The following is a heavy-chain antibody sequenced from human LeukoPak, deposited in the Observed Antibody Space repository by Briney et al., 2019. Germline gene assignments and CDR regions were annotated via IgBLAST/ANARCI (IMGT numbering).Heavy chain of an antibody. CDR3: VRDLGDYDSSGYAFDY. CDR2: IYYSGST. CDR1: GGSISSYY. D-gene: IGHD3-22*01. J-gene: IGHJ4*02. V-gene: IGHV4-59*01. Sequence: SETLSLTCTVSGGSISSYYWSWIRQPPGKGLEWIGYIYYSGSTNYNPSLKSRVTISVDTSKNQFSLKLSSVTAADTAVYYCVRDLGDYDSSGYAFDYWGQGTLVTVSS.